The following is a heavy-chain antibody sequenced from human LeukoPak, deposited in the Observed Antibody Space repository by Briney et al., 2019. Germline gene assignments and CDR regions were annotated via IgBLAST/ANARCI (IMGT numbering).Heavy chain of an antibody. CDR3: ARDYYDSSGYYPQLTHDAFDI. J-gene: IGHJ3*02. CDR1: RYTFTEHY. D-gene: IGHD3-22*01. V-gene: IGHV1-2*02. CDR2: INCNSGDA. Sequence: GASVQVSCKASRYTFTEHYIYWLRRAPGQGLEWVGRINCNSGDATSAQKFQGRVTMTRDTSISTAYMELSRLRSDDTAVYYCARDYYDSSGYYPQLTHDAFDIWGQGTMVTVSS.